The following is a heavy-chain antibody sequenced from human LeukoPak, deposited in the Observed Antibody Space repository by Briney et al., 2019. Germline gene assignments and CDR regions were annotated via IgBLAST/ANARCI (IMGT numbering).Heavy chain of an antibody. CDR2: ISAYNGNT. CDR1: GYTFTSYG. J-gene: IGHJ4*02. CDR3: ARDSYDSSGYSGGDY. D-gene: IGHD3-22*01. Sequence: ASVKVSCKASGYTFTSYGISWVRQAPGQGLEWMGWISAYNGNTNYAQKLQGRVTMTADTSTSTAYMELRSLRSDDTAVYYCARDSYDSSGYSGGDYWGQGTLVTVSS. V-gene: IGHV1-18*01.